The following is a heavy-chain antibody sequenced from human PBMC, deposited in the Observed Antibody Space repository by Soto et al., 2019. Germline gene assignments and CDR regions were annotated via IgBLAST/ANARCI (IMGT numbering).Heavy chain of an antibody. CDR2: IYYSGST. Sequence: SETLSLTCTVSGGSISSYYWSWIRQPPGKGLEWIGYIYYSGSTNYNPSLKSRVTISVDTSKNQFSLKLSSVTAADTAVYYCAGVWGGAFDIWGKGKMVTVSS. CDR3: AGVWGGAFDI. D-gene: IGHD3-10*01. CDR1: GGSISSYY. J-gene: IGHJ3*02. V-gene: IGHV4-59*01.